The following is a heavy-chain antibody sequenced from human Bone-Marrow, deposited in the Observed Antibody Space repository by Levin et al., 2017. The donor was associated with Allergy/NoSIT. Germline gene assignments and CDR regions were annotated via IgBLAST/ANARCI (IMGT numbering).Heavy chain of an antibody. V-gene: IGHV3-11*05. D-gene: IGHD6-13*01. CDR2: IRSSSSYT. J-gene: IGHJ6*02. CDR1: GFTISDYY. CDR3: ARESGQLGYYNYYGMDV. Sequence: GESLKISCAASGFTISDYYMSWIRQAPGRGLEWVSYIRSSSSYTNHADFVEGRFTISRDNAKNSLFLQMNSLRAEDTAVYYCARESGQLGYYNYYGMDVWGQGTTVTVSS.